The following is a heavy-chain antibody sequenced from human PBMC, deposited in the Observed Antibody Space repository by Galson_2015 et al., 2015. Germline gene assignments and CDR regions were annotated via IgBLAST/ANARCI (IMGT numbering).Heavy chain of an antibody. D-gene: IGHD3-22*01. J-gene: IGHJ4*02. CDR1: GFSLSTRGMR. Sequence: PALVKPTQTLTLTCTFSGFSLSTRGMRASWIRQPPGKALEWLARIDWDDDKVYSTSLKTRLTISKDTSKNQVVLTMTNMDPVDTATYYCARMSYDSSGYYYFDYWGQGILVTVSS. CDR3: ARMSYDSSGYYYFDY. V-gene: IGHV2-70*04. CDR2: IDWDDDK.